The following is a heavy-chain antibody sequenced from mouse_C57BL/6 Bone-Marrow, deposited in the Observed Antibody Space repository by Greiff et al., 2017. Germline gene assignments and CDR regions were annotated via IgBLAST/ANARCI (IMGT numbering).Heavy chain of an antibody. V-gene: IGHV2-5*01. J-gene: IGHJ2*01. CDR2: IWRGGST. CDR3: AKNRAYGNFYFDY. Sequence: QVQLQQSGPGLVQPSQSLSITCTVSGFSLTSYGVHWVRQSPGKGLEWLGVIWRGGSTDYNAACMSRLSITKDNSKSQVFFKMNSLQADDTAIYYCAKNRAYGNFYFDYWGQGTTLTVSS. D-gene: IGHD2-1*01. CDR1: GFSLTSYG.